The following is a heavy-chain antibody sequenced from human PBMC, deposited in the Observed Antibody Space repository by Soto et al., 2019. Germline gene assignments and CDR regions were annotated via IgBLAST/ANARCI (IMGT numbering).Heavy chain of an antibody. V-gene: IGHV1-18*01. D-gene: IGHD1-1*01. CDR1: GYTFTSYG. Sequence: QVQLVQSGAEVKKPGASVKVSCKASGYTFTSYGISWVRQAPGQGLEWMGWISAYNGNTNYAQKLQGRVTMTTDTSTSTAYMELRSLRSVDTAVYYCARDTTGTSYYNWFDPWGQGTLVTVSS. CDR2: ISAYNGNT. CDR3: ARDTTGTSYYNWFDP. J-gene: IGHJ5*02.